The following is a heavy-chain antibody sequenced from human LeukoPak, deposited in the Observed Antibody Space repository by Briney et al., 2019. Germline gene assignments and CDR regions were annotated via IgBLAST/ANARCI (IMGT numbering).Heavy chain of an antibody. Sequence: PGGSLRLSCAASGFTFSSYSMNWVRQAPGKGLEWVSYISSSSSTVYYADSVKGRFTISRDNAKNSLYLQMNSLRAEDTAVYYCARSGSPGSSWYGDAFDIWGQGTMVTVSS. V-gene: IGHV3-48*04. J-gene: IGHJ3*02. CDR2: ISSSSSTV. D-gene: IGHD6-13*01. CDR3: ARSGSPGSSWYGDAFDI. CDR1: GFTFSSYS.